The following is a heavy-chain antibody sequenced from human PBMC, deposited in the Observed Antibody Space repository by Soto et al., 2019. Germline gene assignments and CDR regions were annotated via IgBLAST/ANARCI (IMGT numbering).Heavy chain of an antibody. CDR2: ISYDGSNK. CDR1: GFTFSSYA. CDR3: ARALKAVAVSYYYYGMDV. Sequence: PGGSLRLSCAASGFTFSSYAMHWVRQAPGKGLEWVAVISYDGSNKYYADSVKGRFTISRDNSKNTLYLQMNSLRAEDTAVYYCARALKAVAVSYYYYGMDVWGQGTTVTVSS. D-gene: IGHD6-19*01. V-gene: IGHV3-30-3*01. J-gene: IGHJ6*02.